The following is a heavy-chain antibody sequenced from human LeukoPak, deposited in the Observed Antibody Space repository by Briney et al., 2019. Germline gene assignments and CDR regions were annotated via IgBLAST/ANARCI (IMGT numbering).Heavy chain of an antibody. D-gene: IGHD3-3*01. J-gene: IGHJ6*03. CDR3: AIAVITIFGVVTNKFYYYYYMDV. CDR1: GGTFSGYA. V-gene: IGHV1-69*05. CDR2: IIPIFGTA. Sequence: GASVKVSCKASGGTFSGYAISWVRQAPGQGLEWMGGIIPIFGTANYAQKFQGRVTITTDESTSTAYMELSSLRSEDTAVYYCAIAVITIFGVVTNKFYYYYYMDVWGKGTTVTVSS.